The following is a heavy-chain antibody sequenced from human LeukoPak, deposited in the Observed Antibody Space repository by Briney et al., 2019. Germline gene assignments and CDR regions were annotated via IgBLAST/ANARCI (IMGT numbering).Heavy chain of an antibody. J-gene: IGHJ4*02. V-gene: IGHV3-30-3*01. Sequence: QTGGSLRLPCAASGFTFSSYAMHWVRQAPGKGLEWVAVISYDGSNKYYADSVKGRFTISRDNSKNTLYLQMNSLRAEDTAVYYCAKGEYDSRFGYWGQGTLVTVSS. CDR3: AKGEYDSRFGY. D-gene: IGHD3-22*01. CDR1: GFTFSSYA. CDR2: ISYDGSNK.